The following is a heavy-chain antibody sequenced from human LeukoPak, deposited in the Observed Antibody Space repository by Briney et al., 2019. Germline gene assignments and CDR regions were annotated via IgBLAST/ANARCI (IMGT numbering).Heavy chain of an antibody. D-gene: IGHD3-16*01. CDR3: AKRNGLFY. V-gene: IGHV3-23*01. CDR1: GFTFSNYA. Sequence: GGSLRLSWAASGFTFSNYAMNWVRQAPGKGVGLVSTITATCGTTYYGGSVKGRFTISRDHSRNTVYLQMNSLRAEDTALYYCAKRNGLFYWGLGTLVTVSA. J-gene: IGHJ4*02. CDR2: ITATCGTT.